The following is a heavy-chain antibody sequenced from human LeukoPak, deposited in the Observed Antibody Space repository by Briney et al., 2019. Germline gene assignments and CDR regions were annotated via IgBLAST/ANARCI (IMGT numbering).Heavy chain of an antibody. V-gene: IGHV3-48*04. Sequence: GGSLRLSCAASGFTFSSYSMNWVRQAPGKGLEWVSYISSSSSTIYYADSVKGRFTISRDNAKNSLYLQMNSLRAEDTAVYYCARDAEDIVVVVAFLFDYWGQGTLVTVSS. CDR3: ARDAEDIVVVVAFLFDY. CDR1: GFTFSSYS. CDR2: ISSSSSTI. D-gene: IGHD2-15*01. J-gene: IGHJ4*02.